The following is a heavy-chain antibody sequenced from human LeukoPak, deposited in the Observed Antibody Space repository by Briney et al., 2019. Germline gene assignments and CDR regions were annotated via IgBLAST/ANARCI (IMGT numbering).Heavy chain of an antibody. J-gene: IGHJ4*02. Sequence: PSETLSLTCTVSGGSISSYYWSWIRQPPGKGPEWIGSIYYSGSTYYNPSLKSRVTISVDTSKNQFSLKLSSVTAADTAVYYCARRQSGSFQILYYFDYWGQGTLVTVSS. D-gene: IGHD1-26*01. CDR1: GGSISSYY. V-gene: IGHV4-59*05. CDR3: ARRQSGSFQILYYFDY. CDR2: IYYSGST.